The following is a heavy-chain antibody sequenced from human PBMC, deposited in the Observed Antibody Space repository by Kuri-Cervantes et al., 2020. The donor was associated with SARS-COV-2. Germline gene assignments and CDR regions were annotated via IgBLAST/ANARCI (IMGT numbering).Heavy chain of an antibody. CDR2: ISGSGGST. J-gene: IGHJ4*02. CDR1: GFTFSSYA. V-gene: IGHV3-23*01. CDR3: AKDQDYYDSSGQFDY. Sequence: GGSLRLSCAAFGFTFSSYAMSWVRQTPGKGLEWVSTISGSGGSTYYADSVKGRFTISRDNSKNTLFLQMNSLRADDTAVYYCAKDQDYYDSSGQFDYWGQGTLVTVSS. D-gene: IGHD3-22*01.